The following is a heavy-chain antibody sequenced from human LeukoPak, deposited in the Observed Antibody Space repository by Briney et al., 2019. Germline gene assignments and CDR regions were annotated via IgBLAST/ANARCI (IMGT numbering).Heavy chain of an antibody. D-gene: IGHD4-23*01. J-gene: IGHJ4*02. CDR2: ISSNGGST. Sequence: GGSLRLSCAASGFTFSSYAMHWVRQAPGKGLEYVSAISSNGGSTYYANSVKDRFTIPRDNSKNTLYLQMGSLRAEDMAVYYCARVHDRWHAPDYWGQGTLVTVSS. CDR1: GFTFSSYA. V-gene: IGHV3-64*01. CDR3: ARVHDRWHAPDY.